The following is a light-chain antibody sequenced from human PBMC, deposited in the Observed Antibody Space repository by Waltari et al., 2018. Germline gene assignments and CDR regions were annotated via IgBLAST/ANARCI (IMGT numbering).Light chain of an antibody. CDR3: QQYVSSSWT. CDR1: QRLTSNY. CDR2: GAS. Sequence: EIVLTQSPGTLSLSPGETATLSCRASQRLTSNYLAWYQFKPGQAPRLLISGASSRAPGIPDRSSGSGSGTDFTLTIIRVEPEDFAVYYCQQYVSSSWTFGQGTRVEI. J-gene: IGKJ1*01. V-gene: IGKV3-20*01.